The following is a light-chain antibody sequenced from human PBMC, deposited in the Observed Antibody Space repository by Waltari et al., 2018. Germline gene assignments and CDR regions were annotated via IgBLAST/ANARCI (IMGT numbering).Light chain of an antibody. V-gene: IGKV3-15*01. CDR3: QQYNDWSDT. J-gene: IGKJ5*01. Sequence: EIVMTQSPGTLPVSPGERATLSCRASQSINRNLAWYQQKSGQAPRLLIYGTSTRATGIPARFSGSGSGTEFTLTISSLQSEDFAVYYCQQYNDWSDTFGQGTRLEIK. CDR1: QSINRN. CDR2: GTS.